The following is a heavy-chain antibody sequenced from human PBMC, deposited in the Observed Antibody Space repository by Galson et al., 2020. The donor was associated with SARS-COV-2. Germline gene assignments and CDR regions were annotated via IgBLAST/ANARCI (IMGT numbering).Heavy chain of an antibody. CDR3: TRDISGGASDI. CDR2: ISYDGGIQ. V-gene: IGHV3-30*01. J-gene: IGHJ3*02. CDR1: GFTFTNYA. Sequence: SLKISCAASGFTFTNYALHWVRQAPGKGLEWLAVISYDGGIQVYADSVKGRFTISRDNSENIVFLQMNSLRPDDTAVYSCTRDISGGASDIWGQGTMVTVSS. D-gene: IGHD1-26*01.